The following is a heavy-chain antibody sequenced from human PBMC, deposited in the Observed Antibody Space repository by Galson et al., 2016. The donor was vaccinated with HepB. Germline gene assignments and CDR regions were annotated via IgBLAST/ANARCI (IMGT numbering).Heavy chain of an antibody. CDR3: AKEEGGWYGDWFDP. D-gene: IGHD6-19*01. Sequence: SLRLSCAASGFTSNTYAMSWVRQAPGKGLEWVSSISGSGDITYNADSVKGRFTISRDNPKHTVYLQMNSLRVEDTAVYYCAKEEGGWYGDWFDPWGQGTLVTVSS. J-gene: IGHJ5*02. V-gene: IGHV3-23*01. CDR2: ISGSGDIT. CDR1: GFTSNTYA.